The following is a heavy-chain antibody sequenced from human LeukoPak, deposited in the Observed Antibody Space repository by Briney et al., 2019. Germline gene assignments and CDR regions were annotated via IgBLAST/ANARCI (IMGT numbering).Heavy chain of an antibody. CDR3: ARTISVACNFDY. Sequence: ASVKVSCMASGYTFTNYYMHWVRQAPGQGLECMGIINTSGGGTSYAQKLQGRVTMTRDTSTSTVYMELSSLRSEDSAVYYCARTISVACNFDYWGQGTLVTVSS. CDR1: GYTFTNYY. D-gene: IGHD6-19*01. J-gene: IGHJ4*02. V-gene: IGHV1-46*04. CDR2: INTSGGGT.